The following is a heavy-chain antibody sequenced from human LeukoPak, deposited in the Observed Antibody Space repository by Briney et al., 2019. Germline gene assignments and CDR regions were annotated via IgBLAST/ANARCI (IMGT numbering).Heavy chain of an antibody. CDR1: GFTFSTYA. CDR3: AKERTSSGYFDY. CDR2: ISASGGST. V-gene: IGHV3-23*01. Sequence: GGSLRLSCAASGFTFSTYAMSWVRQAPGKGLEWVSAISASGGSTYYAGSMKGRFTISRDNSKNTLYLQMNSLRAEDTAVYYCAKERTSSGYFDYWGQGTLVTVSS. D-gene: IGHD6-19*01. J-gene: IGHJ4*02.